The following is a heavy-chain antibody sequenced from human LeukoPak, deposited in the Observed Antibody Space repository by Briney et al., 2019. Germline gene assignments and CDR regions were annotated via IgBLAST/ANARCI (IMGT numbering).Heavy chain of an antibody. J-gene: IGHJ4*02. CDR1: GFTFSEYY. V-gene: IGHV3-11*06. D-gene: IGHD2-21*02. Sequence: KPGGSLRLSCAASGFTFSEYYAGWIRQAPGRGLQWLSYISGSGSDINYADSVKGRFTMSRDNAKNTLFLQMNSLRAEDTALYYCVRESAYCGADCYSPRGDYWGQGTLVTVSS. CDR2: ISGSGSDI. CDR3: VRESAYCGADCYSPRGDY.